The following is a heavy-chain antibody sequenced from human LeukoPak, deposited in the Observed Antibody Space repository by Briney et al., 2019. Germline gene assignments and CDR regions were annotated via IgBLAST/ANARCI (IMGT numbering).Heavy chain of an antibody. Sequence: ASVKVSCKASGYTFTGYYMHWVRQAPGQGLEWMGIINPSGGSTSYAQKFQGRVTMTKDTSTSTVYMELSSLRSEDTAVYYCARAGVVPATPFDPWGQGTLVTVSS. D-gene: IGHD2-2*01. V-gene: IGHV1-46*01. CDR3: ARAGVVPATPFDP. CDR1: GYTFTGYY. CDR2: INPSGGST. J-gene: IGHJ5*02.